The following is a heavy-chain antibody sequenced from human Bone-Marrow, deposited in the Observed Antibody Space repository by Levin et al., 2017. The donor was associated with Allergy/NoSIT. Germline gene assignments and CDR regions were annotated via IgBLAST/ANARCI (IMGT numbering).Heavy chain of an antibody. V-gene: IGHV4-34*01. D-gene: IGHD5-12*01. Sequence: SETLSLTCAVSGGSFSAYFWSWIRQPPGKGLEWIGEVNHSGSTNYNPSLESRVTISIDTSKNQFSLNLRSVTAADTAVYYCARRSGGYVRDDYWGQGTLVTVSS. J-gene: IGHJ4*02. CDR3: ARRSGGYVRDDY. CDR1: GGSFSAYF. CDR2: VNHSGST.